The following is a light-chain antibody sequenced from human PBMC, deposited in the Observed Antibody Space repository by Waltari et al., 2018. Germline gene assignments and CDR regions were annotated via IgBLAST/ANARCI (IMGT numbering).Light chain of an antibody. CDR3: HTWGTGGDWV. CDR2: VKSDGSH. V-gene: IGLV4-69*02. Sequence: QLVLTQSPSASASLGASVNLTCSLSSGHSNYVIAWHQQQPEKGPRYLMKVKSDGSHSKGDGIPHRFSGSSSGAERHLTISSLQSEDEADYYCHTWGTGGDWVFGGGTKLTVL. CDR1: SGHSNYV. J-gene: IGLJ3*02.